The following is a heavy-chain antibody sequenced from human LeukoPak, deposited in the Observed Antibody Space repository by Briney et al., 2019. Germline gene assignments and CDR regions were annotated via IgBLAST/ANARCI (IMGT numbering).Heavy chain of an antibody. CDR1: GFTFSSYA. CDR3: AKDAAYSSSWSNWFDP. D-gene: IGHD6-13*01. CDR2: ISGSGGST. J-gene: IGHJ5*02. Sequence: GGSLRLSCAASGFTFSSYAMSWVRQAPGKGLGWVSAISGSGGSTYYADSVKGRFTISRDNSKNTLYLQMNSLRAEDTAVYYCAKDAAYSSSWSNWFDPWGQGTLVTVSS. V-gene: IGHV3-23*01.